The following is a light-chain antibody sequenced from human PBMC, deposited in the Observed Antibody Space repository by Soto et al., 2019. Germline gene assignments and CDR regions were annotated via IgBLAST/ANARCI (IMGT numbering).Light chain of an antibody. CDR3: QQYHNWPRT. Sequence: EIVLTQSPGTLSLSPGERATLSCRASQSVSSSYLAWYQQIPGQAPRLLIYGASTRATGIPARFSGSGSGTEFTLTIGSLQSEDFAVYYCQQYHNWPRTFGQGTKWIS. V-gene: IGKV3-15*01. J-gene: IGKJ1*01. CDR1: QSVSSSY. CDR2: GAS.